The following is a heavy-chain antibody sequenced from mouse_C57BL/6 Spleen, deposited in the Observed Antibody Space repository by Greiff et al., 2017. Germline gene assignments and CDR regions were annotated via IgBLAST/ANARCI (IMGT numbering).Heavy chain of an antibody. D-gene: IGHD3-1*01. V-gene: IGHV5-17*01. J-gene: IGHJ1*03. Sequence: EVKLVESGEGLVKPGGSLKLSCAASGFTFSDYGMHWVRQAPEKGLEWVAYISSGSSTIYYAATVKGRFTISRDNAKNTLFLQMTSLRSGDTAMYYCARSGTRYFDVWGTGTTVTVSS. CDR3: ARSGTRYFDV. CDR1: GFTFSDYG. CDR2: ISSGSSTI.